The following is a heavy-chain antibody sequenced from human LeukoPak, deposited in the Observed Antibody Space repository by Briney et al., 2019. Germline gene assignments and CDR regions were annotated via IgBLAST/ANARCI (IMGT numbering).Heavy chain of an antibody. CDR2: IYDSGST. CDR1: GGSFSSYY. J-gene: IGHJ6*02. CDR3: ARHPDYYYYGMDV. Sequence: SETLSLTCTVSGGSFSSYYWSWIRQPPGRGLEWIGYIYDSGSTNYNPSLKSRVTMSVDTSENQFSLKLTSVTAADTAVYYCARHPDYYYYGMDVWGQGTTVTVSS. V-gene: IGHV4-59*08.